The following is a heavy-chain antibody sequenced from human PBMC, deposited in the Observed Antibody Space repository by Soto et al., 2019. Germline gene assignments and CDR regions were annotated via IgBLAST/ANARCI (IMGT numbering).Heavy chain of an antibody. CDR2: IKSKTDGGTT. J-gene: IGHJ4*02. Sequence: GGSLRLSCAASGFTFSNAWMSWVRQAPGKGLEWVGRIKSKTDGGTTDYAAPVKGRFTNSRDDSKNTLYLQMNSLKTEDAAVYYCAASPPYDYVWGSYPYDYWGQGTLVTVSS. CDR3: AASPPYDYVWGSYPYDY. V-gene: IGHV3-15*01. D-gene: IGHD3-16*01. CDR1: GFTFSNAW.